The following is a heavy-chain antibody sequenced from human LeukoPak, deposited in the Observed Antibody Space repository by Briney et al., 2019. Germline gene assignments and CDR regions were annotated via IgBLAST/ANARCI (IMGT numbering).Heavy chain of an antibody. D-gene: IGHD4-11*01. V-gene: IGHV4-59*08. CDR1: GGSISSYY. CDR2: IYYSGST. J-gene: IGHJ4*02. CDR3: ARHDYSNFDY. Sequence: SETLSLTCTVSGGSISSYYWSWIRQPPGKGLEWIGYIYYSGSTNYNPSLKSRVTISVDTSKNQFSLKLSSVTAADTAVYYCARHDYSNFDYWGQGTLVTVSS.